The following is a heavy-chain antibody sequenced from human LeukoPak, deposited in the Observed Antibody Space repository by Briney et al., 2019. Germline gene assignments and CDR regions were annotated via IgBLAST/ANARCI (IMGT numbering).Heavy chain of an antibody. CDR2: IIPIFGTA. Sequence: SVKVSCKASGGTFSSYAISWVRQAPGQGLEWMGGIIPIFGTANYAQKFQGRVTITADESTSTAYMELSSLRSEDTAVYYCAGDRTVLLPYNWFDPWGQGTLVTVSS. J-gene: IGHJ5*02. CDR1: GGTFSSYA. D-gene: IGHD3-10*01. CDR3: AGDRTVLLPYNWFDP. V-gene: IGHV1-69*13.